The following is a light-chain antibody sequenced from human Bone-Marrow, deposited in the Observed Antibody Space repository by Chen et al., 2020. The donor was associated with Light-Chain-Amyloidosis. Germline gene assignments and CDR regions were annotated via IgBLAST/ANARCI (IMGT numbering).Light chain of an antibody. J-gene: IGLJ2*01. CDR3: QSADSSGTYEVI. V-gene: IGLV1-47*01. Sequence: QSVLTQPPSASGTPGQRVTISCSGSSSNIGSNYVYWYQQLPGTAPKLLIYRNNQRPSGVPDRFSGSKSGTSASLAISGLRSEDEADYHCQSADSSGTYEVIFGGGTKLTVL. CDR1: SSNIGSNY. CDR2: RNN.